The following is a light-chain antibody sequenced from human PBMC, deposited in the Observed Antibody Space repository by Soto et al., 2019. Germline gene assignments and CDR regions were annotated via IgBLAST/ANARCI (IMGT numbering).Light chain of an antibody. J-gene: IGLJ2*01. CDR2: DVS. V-gene: IGLV2-11*01. Sequence: QSVLTQPRSVSGSPGQSVTISCTGTSSDVGGYNYVSWYQQHPGKAPKLMTYDVSKRPSGVPHRFAGSKYGNTASLTISGLQGEDDADYYCCSYAGGYTLVFGGGTKLTVL. CDR3: CSYAGGYTLV. CDR1: SSDVGGYNY.